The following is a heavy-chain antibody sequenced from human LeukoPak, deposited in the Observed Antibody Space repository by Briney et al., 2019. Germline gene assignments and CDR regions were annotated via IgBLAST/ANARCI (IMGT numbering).Heavy chain of an antibody. V-gene: IGHV3-23*01. D-gene: IGHD3-3*01. Sequence: GGSLRLSCAASGFTFSSYAMSWVRQAPGKGPEWVSGISGSGGSTYYADSVRGRFTISRDNSKNTLYLQMNSLRAEDTAVYYCAKEASGYSRPFDYWGQGTLVTVSS. CDR1: GFTFSSYA. CDR3: AKEASGYSRPFDY. J-gene: IGHJ4*02. CDR2: ISGSGGST.